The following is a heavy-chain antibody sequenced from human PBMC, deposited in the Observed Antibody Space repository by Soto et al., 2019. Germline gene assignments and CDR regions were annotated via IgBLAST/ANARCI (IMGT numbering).Heavy chain of an antibody. CDR1: GGSISSYY. CDR2: IYYSGST. D-gene: IGHD3-22*01. V-gene: IGHV4-59*01. Sequence: PSETLSLTCTVSGGSISSYYWSWIRQPPGKGLEWIGYIYYSGSTNYNPSLKSRVTISVDTSKNQFSLKLSSVTAADTAVYYCARELDSSGYNGYFDYWGQGTMVTVYS. CDR3: ARELDSSGYNGYFDY. J-gene: IGHJ4*02.